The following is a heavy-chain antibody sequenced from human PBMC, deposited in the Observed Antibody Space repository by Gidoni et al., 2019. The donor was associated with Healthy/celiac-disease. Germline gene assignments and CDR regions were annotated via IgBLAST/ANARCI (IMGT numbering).Heavy chain of an antibody. V-gene: IGHV3-21*01. CDR1: GFPISSYS. Sequence: EVQLVESGGGLVKPGGSMRLYCAASGFPISSYSRNWVRQAPGKGLEWVSSTSSSTSYRYYADSGKGRCTISRDNAKNSLYLQMNSLRAEDTDVSYCAREVIVGASDAFDILGQGTMVTVAS. J-gene: IGHJ3*02. D-gene: IGHD1-26*01. CDR2: TSSSTSYR. CDR3: AREVIVGASDAFDI.